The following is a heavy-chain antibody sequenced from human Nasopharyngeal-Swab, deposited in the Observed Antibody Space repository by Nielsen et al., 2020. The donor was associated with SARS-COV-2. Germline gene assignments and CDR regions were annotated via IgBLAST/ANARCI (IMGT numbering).Heavy chain of an antibody. Sequence: WIRQPPGKGLEWVGFIRSKAYGGTTEYAASVKGRFTISRDDSKSIAYLQMNSLKTEDTAVYYCTRDYFGYYDILTGYSTHYYYYYGMDVWGQGTTVTV. CDR2: IRSKAYGGTT. J-gene: IGHJ6*02. V-gene: IGHV3-49*02. D-gene: IGHD3-9*01. CDR3: TRDYFGYYDILTGYSTHYYYYYGMDV.